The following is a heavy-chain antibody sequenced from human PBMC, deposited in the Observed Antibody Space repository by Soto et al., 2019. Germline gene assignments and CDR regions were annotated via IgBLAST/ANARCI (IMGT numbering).Heavy chain of an antibody. J-gene: IGHJ4*02. CDR1: GFIFSNNG. D-gene: IGHD3-10*02. V-gene: IGHV3-30*02. CDR3: SIVRVADSYLDH. Sequence: GGSLRLSCVGSGFIFSNNGMNWVRKTPGKGLEWVAFMSYDGSDTFYADSVKGRFTISRDNSKNTLFLHMSNLRAEDTAMYSCSIVRVADSYLDHWDPGTLVTVSS. CDR2: MSYDGSDT.